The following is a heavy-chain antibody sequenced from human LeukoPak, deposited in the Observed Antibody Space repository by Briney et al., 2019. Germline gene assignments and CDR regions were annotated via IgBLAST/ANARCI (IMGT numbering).Heavy chain of an antibody. J-gene: IGHJ4*02. V-gene: IGHV1-69*05. CDR3: ARAEPPSTVNTFDFDY. CDR2: IIPIFGTA. D-gene: IGHD4-17*01. Sequence: VASVKVSCKASGGTFSSYAISWVRQAPGQGLEWMGGIIPIFGTANYAQKFQGRVTITTDESTSTAYMELSSLRSEDTAVYYCARAEPPSTVNTFDFDYWGQGTLVTVSS. CDR1: GGTFSSYA.